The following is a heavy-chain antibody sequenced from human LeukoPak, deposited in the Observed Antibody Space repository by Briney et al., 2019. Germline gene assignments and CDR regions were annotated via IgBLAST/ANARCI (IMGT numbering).Heavy chain of an antibody. CDR2: ISAYNGNT. J-gene: IGHJ4*02. CDR3: ATNYYCSSTSCLDY. V-gene: IGHV1-18*01. CDR1: GYTFTSYG. Sequence: ASVKVSCKASGYTFTSYGISWVRQAPGQGLGWMGWISAYNGNTNYAQKFQGRVTMTTDTSTSTAYMELRSLRSDDTALYYCATNYYCSSTSCLDYWGQGTLVTVSS. D-gene: IGHD2-2*01.